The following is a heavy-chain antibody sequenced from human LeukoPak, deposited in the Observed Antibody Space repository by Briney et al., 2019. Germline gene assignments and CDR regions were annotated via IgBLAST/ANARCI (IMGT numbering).Heavy chain of an antibody. CDR2: IYFSGTP. Sequence: SQTLSLTCAVSVGALSSNIYYWGWIRHPPGKGLEWFGIIYFSGTPSYNPSLKSRVTISVETSENQFSLKLSSVTPPARAAYSGAQLGSRGSYSDFDSWGQGTLVTVSS. D-gene: IGHD3-16*01. CDR3: AQLGSRGSYSDFDS. CDR1: VGALSSNIYY. V-gene: IGHV4-39*01. J-gene: IGHJ4*02.